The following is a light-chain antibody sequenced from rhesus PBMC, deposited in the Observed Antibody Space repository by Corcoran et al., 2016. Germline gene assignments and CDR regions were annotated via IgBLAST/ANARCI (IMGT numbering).Light chain of an antibody. V-gene: IGKV1-36*01. CDR1: QDISIY. J-gene: IGKJ1*01. Sequence: DTQMTQSPSSLSASVGDRVTITCRASQDISIYLSWHQQKPGKAPKRLIYDASSLESGCPSRFSGSGSGTEFTLIINSLQPEDFAAYYCLQYNNKWTFGQGTKVEIK. CDR2: DAS. CDR3: LQYNNKWT.